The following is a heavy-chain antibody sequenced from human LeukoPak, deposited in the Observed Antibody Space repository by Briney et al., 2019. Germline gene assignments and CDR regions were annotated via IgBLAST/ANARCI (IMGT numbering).Heavy chain of an antibody. CDR2: ISAYNGNT. Sequence: ASVTLSCKASGYTFTSYGISWVRQAPGQRLEWMGWISAYNGNTNYAQKLQGRVTMTTDTSTSTAYMELRSLRSDDMAVYYCAREIPSYDFWSGPFDYWGQGTLVTVSS. J-gene: IGHJ4*02. D-gene: IGHD3-3*01. CDR1: GYTFTSYG. CDR3: AREIPSYDFWSGPFDY. V-gene: IGHV1-18*03.